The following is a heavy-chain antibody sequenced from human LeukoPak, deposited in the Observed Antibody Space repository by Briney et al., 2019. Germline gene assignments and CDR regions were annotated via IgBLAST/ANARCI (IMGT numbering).Heavy chain of an antibody. CDR2: IYYTGNA. V-gene: IGHV4-39*01. J-gene: IGHJ4*02. CDR1: GGSISGSSYY. CDR3: ARQLDTSGDYAGFFDS. Sequence: PSKTLSLTCSVSGGSISGSSYYWAWIRQPPGKGLEWIAGIYYTGNAFYNWSLKSRVTILVDTSKNQFSLEVNSVTATDTAMYYCARQLDTSGDYAGFFDSWGQGALVTVSS. D-gene: IGHD3-9*01.